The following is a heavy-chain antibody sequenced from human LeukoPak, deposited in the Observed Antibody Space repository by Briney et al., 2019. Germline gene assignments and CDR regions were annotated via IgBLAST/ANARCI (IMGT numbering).Heavy chain of an antibody. CDR2: IYRSGST. V-gene: IGHV4-30-2*01. J-gene: IGHJ5*02. D-gene: IGHD3-10*01. Sequence: SETLSLTCAVSGGSISSGGYSWSWIRQPPGKGLEWIGYIYRSGSTYYNPSLKSRVTISVDRSKNQFSLKLSSVTAADTAVYYCARAAWGYYGSGSPLPNWFDPWGQGTLVTVSS. CDR1: GGSISSGGYS. CDR3: ARAAWGYYGSGSPLPNWFDP.